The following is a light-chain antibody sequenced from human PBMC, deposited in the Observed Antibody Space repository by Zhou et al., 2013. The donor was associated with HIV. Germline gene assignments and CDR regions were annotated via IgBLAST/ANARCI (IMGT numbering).Light chain of an antibody. J-gene: IGKJ1*01. CDR1: QSISSW. CDR2: KAS. V-gene: IGKV1-5*03. CDR3: QQYDSYSMWT. Sequence: DIQMTQSPSTLSASVGDRVTITCRASQSISSWLAWYQQKPGKAPKLLIYKASSLQSGVPSRFSGGGSGTDFTFTISSLQPEDIATYYCQQYDSYSMWTFGQGTKVEIK.